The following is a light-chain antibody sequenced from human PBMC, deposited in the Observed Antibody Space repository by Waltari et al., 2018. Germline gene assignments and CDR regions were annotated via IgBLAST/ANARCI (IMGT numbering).Light chain of an antibody. Sequence: HSALTQPASVSGSPGQSIAISFSGTSRHVGTDNYVSWYQQHPGKAPRLMIYDVSHRPSGVANRFSGSKSGNTASLTISGLQAEDEAEYHCSSYTSSNTLIFGGGTKLTVL. V-gene: IGLV2-14*03. CDR2: DVS. CDR1: SRHVGTDNY. CDR3: SSYTSSNTLI. J-gene: IGLJ2*01.